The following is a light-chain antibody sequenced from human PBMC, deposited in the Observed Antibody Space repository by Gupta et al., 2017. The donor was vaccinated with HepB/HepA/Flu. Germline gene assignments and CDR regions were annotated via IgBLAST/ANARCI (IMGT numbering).Light chain of an antibody. Sequence: EIVLTQSPATLSLSPEERATLSCRASQSVSSYLAWYQQKPGQAPRLLIYDASNRATGIPARFSGSGSETDFTLTISSLEPEDFAVYYCQQRSNWPLTFGGGTKVEIK. V-gene: IGKV3-11*01. J-gene: IGKJ4*01. CDR3: QQRSNWPLT. CDR1: QSVSSY. CDR2: DAS.